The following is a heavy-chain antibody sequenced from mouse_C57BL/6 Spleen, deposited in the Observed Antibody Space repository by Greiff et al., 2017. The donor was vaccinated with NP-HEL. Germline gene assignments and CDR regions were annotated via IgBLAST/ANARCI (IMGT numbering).Heavy chain of an antibody. CDR3: ARLGSYAMDY. CDR1: GFTFSDYG. CDR2: ISSGSSTI. Sequence: EVMLVESGGGLVKPGGSLKLSCAASGFTFSDYGMHWVRQAPEKGLEWVAYISSGSSTIYYADTVKGRFTISRDNAKTTLFLQMTSLRSEDTAMYYCARLGSYAMDYWGQGTSVTGSS. D-gene: IGHD4-1*01. V-gene: IGHV5-17*01. J-gene: IGHJ4*01.